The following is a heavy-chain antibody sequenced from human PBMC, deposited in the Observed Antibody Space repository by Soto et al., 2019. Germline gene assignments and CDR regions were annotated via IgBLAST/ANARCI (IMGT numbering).Heavy chain of an antibody. CDR3: ARDRATVTSYYGMDV. Sequence: QVQLVQSGAEVKKPGASVKVACKTSGYTFSSYGISWVRQAPGQGLEWMGWISAYNGNTNYALKLQGRVTMTTDTSTSTAYMELRSLRSDDTAVYYCARDRATVTSYYGMDVWGPGTTVTVSS. V-gene: IGHV1-18*01. J-gene: IGHJ6*02. D-gene: IGHD4-17*01. CDR1: GYTFSSYG. CDR2: ISAYNGNT.